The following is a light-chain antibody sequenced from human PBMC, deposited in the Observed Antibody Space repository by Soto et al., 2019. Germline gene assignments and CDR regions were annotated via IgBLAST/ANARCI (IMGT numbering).Light chain of an antibody. Sequence: QSALTQPASVSGSPGQSITISCTGTTSNVGSYNLVSWYQQHPGKAPELMIYEGSKRPSGVSTRFSGSKSGNTASLTISGLQAEDEADYYCCSYAGSTYVFGTGTKLTVL. CDR2: EGS. CDR1: TSNVGSYNL. CDR3: CSYAGSTYV. V-gene: IGLV2-23*01. J-gene: IGLJ1*01.